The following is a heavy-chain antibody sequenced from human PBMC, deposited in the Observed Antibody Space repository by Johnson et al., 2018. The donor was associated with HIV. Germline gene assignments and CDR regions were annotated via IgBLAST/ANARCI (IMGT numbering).Heavy chain of an antibody. J-gene: IGHJ3*02. Sequence: QVQLVESGGGVVQPGRSLTLSCAASGFPFRDSAMHWVRQAPGKGLEWVALISYDGSNKYYADSVKGRFTISRDNSKNTLYLQMNSLRAEDTAVYFCARGPIADDAFDIWGQGTMVTVSS. CDR1: GFPFRDSA. CDR2: ISYDGSNK. D-gene: IGHD3-16*02. CDR3: ARGPIADDAFDI. V-gene: IGHV3-30*04.